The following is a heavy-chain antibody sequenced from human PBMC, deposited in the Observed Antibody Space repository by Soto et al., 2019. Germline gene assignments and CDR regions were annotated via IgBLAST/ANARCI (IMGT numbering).Heavy chain of an antibody. CDR3: AKDCKATYYYGMDL. Sequence: EVQLVESGGGLVQPGRSLRLSCAASGFTFDDYAMHWVRQAPGKGLEWVSGISWNSGTIAYADSVKGRFTISRDNAKNSLYLQMNSLRSEDTALYYCAKDCKATYYYGMDLWGQGTTVTVSS. CDR2: ISWNSGTI. J-gene: IGHJ6*02. V-gene: IGHV3-9*01. CDR1: GFTFDDYA.